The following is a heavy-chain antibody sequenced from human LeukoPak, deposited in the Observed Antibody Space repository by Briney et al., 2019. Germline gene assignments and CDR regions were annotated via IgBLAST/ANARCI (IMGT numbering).Heavy chain of an antibody. D-gene: IGHD3-22*01. CDR3: ATHPNYYDSSGFDY. Sequence: GGSLRLSCAASGFTFSSYGMHWVRQAPGKGLEWVAVISYDGSNKYYADSVKGRFTISRDNSKNTLYLQMNSLRAEDTAVYYCATHPNYYDSSGFDYWGQGTLVTVS. J-gene: IGHJ4*02. V-gene: IGHV3-30*03. CDR2: ISYDGSNK. CDR1: GFTFSSYG.